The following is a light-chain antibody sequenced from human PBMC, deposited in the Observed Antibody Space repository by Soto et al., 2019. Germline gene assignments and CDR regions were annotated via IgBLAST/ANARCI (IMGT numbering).Light chain of an antibody. CDR1: QSVSSY. Sequence: EIVLTQSPATLSLSPGERATLSCRASQSVSSYLAWYQQKPGQAPRLLIYDASNRATGIPARFSGSGSGTAFTLTISSLEPEEFAVYYCQQRSNWSLTFGGGTKLEIK. J-gene: IGKJ4*01. CDR3: QQRSNWSLT. V-gene: IGKV3-11*01. CDR2: DAS.